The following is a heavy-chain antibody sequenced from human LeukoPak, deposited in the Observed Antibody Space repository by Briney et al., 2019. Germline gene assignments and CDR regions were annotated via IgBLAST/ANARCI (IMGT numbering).Heavy chain of an antibody. Sequence: GASVKVSCKASGYTFTSYYMHWVRQAPGQGLERMGIINPSGGSTSYAQKFQGRVTMTRDTSTSTVYMELSSLRSEDTAVYYCAREYYGSGTSSAFDIWGQGTMVTVSS. CDR3: AREYYGSGTSSAFDI. V-gene: IGHV1-46*03. J-gene: IGHJ3*02. D-gene: IGHD3-10*01. CDR2: INPSGGST. CDR1: GYTFTSYY.